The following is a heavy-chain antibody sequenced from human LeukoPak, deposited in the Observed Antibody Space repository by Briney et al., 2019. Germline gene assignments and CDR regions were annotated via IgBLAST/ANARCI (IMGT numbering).Heavy chain of an antibody. V-gene: IGHV1-8*03. CDR3: ARGRGRDGYNHPRRNLFDP. CDR1: GYTFTSYD. D-gene: IGHD5-24*01. Sequence: ASVKVSCKASGYTFTSYDINWVRQATGQGLEWMGWMNPNSGNTGYAQKFQGRVTITRNTSISTAYMELSSLRSEDTAVYYCARGRGRDGYNHPRRNLFDPGGQGTLVTVSS. J-gene: IGHJ5*02. CDR2: MNPNSGNT.